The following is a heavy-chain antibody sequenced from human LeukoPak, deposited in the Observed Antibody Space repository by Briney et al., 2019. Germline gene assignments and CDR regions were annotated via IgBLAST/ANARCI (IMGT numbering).Heavy chain of an antibody. CDR2: ISYDGSNK. CDR1: GFTFSSYG. CDR3: AKAYYGEFEYYYYGLDV. V-gene: IGHV3-30*18. J-gene: IGHJ6*02. D-gene: IGHD4-17*01. Sequence: GKSLRLSCAASGFTFSSYGMHWVRQAPVKGLDWVAVISYDGSNKYYADSVKGRFTISRDNSNNTLYLQMNSLRAEDTAVYYCAKAYYGEFEYYYYGLDVWGQGTTVTVSS.